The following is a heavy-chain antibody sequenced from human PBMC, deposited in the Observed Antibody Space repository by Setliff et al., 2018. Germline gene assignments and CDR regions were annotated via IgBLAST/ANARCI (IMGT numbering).Heavy chain of an antibody. D-gene: IGHD3-22*01. Sequence: PGGSLRLSCAASGFTFSSYGMHWVRQAPGKGLEWVAFIRYDGSNKYYADSAKGRFTISRDNSKNTLYLQMNSLRAEDTAVYYCANSMPNYYDSSGYYSGSLSDAFDIWGQGTMVTVSS. CDR2: IRYDGSNK. CDR1: GFTFSSYG. J-gene: IGHJ3*02. CDR3: ANSMPNYYDSSGYYSGSLSDAFDI. V-gene: IGHV3-30*02.